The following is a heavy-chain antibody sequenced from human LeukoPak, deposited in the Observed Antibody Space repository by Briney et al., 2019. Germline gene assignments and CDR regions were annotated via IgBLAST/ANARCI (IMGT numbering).Heavy chain of an antibody. D-gene: IGHD3-10*01. Sequence: PSETLSPTCTVSGGSISSSSYYWGWIRQPPGKGLEWIGEINHSGSTNYNPSLKSRVTISVDTSKNQFSLKLSSVTAADTAVYYCARGTLLWKGAFDIWGQGTMVTVSS. CDR1: GGSISSSSYY. CDR3: ARGTLLWKGAFDI. J-gene: IGHJ3*02. V-gene: IGHV4-39*07. CDR2: INHSGST.